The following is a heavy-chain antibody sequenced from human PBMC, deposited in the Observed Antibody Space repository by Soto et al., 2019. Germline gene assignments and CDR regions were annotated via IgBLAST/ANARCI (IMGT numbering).Heavy chain of an antibody. D-gene: IGHD6-6*01. CDR1: GGTFSSYA. V-gene: IGHV1-69*13. Sequence: VASVKVSCKASGGTFSSYAISWVRQAPGQGLEWMGGIIPIFGTANYAQKFQGRVTVTADESTSTAYMELSSLRSEDTAVYYCARCDYNFRPRDYWGQGTLVTVYS. CDR3: ARCDYNFRPRDY. J-gene: IGHJ4*02. CDR2: IIPIFGTA.